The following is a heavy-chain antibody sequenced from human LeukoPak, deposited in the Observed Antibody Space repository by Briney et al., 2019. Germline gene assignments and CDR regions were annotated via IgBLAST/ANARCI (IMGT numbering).Heavy chain of an antibody. Sequence: ASVKVSCKASGYTFTSYDINWVRQATGQGLEWMGWMNPNSGNTGYAQKFQGRVTITRNTSISTAYMELSSLRSEDTAVYYCARGGITIFGVVMDFDYWGQGTLVTVPS. J-gene: IGHJ4*02. CDR3: ARGGITIFGVVMDFDY. D-gene: IGHD3-3*01. V-gene: IGHV1-8*03. CDR1: GYTFTSYD. CDR2: MNPNSGNT.